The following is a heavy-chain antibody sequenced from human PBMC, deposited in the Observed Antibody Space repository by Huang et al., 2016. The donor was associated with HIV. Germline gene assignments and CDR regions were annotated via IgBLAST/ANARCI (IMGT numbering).Heavy chain of an antibody. CDR2: IYWDDDK. CDR1: GFSLNHKGVG. J-gene: IGHJ6*03. D-gene: IGHD7-27*01. CDR3: AHIGRLGNYYMDV. V-gene: IGHV2-5*02. Sequence: QITLKESGPTVIKPTQTLTLTCSFSGFSLNHKGVGVGWIRQPPGKALEWLVLIYWDDDKRLTPSLKNRITITKDTSKNQVVFTMTNLDPMDTGTYYCAHIGRLGNYYMDVWGNGTTGTVSS.